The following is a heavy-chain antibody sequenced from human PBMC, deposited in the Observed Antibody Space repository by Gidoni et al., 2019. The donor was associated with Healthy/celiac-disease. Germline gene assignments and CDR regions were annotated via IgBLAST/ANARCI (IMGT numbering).Heavy chain of an antibody. CDR2: ISGCVGST. CDR1: GFTFSRYA. J-gene: IGHJ3*02. V-gene: IGHV3-23*01. CDR3: AKTRDIVVVPGRGAFDI. D-gene: IGHD2-2*01. Sequence: EVQLLESGGGLVQPGGSLRLACAGYGFTFSRYAMSWVRQAPGTGLEWVSAISGCVGSTYYEDSGKGWFTISRDNSKNTLYLQMNSLRAEDTAVYYCAKTRDIVVVPGRGAFDIWGQGTMVTVSS.